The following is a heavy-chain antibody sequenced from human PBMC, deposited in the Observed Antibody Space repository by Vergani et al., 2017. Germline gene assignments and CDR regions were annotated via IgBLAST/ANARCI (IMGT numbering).Heavy chain of an antibody. J-gene: IGHJ4*02. Sequence: EVQLVESGGGLVKPGGSLRLSCAASGFTFSSYSLNWVRQAPGKGLKWVSSISSSSSYIYYADSVKGRFTIARDNAKNSLYLQMNSLRAEDTAVYYCARDCSGGSCYTPLFDYWGQGTLVTVSS. CDR1: GFTFSSYS. CDR2: ISSSSSYI. V-gene: IGHV3-21*01. D-gene: IGHD2-15*01. CDR3: ARDCSGGSCYTPLFDY.